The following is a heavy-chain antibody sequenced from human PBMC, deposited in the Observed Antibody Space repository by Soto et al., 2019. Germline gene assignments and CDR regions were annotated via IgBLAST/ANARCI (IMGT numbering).Heavy chain of an antibody. CDR3: ARDHLELVLFEYFQH. CDR2: ISIGGNNK. D-gene: IGHD3-3*01. J-gene: IGHJ1*01. CDR1: GFNFNKYG. V-gene: IGHV3-30*03. Sequence: QVHLVQSGGGVAQPGRSLSLSCAASGFNFNKYGMHWVRQAPGKGLEWVAAISIGGNNKYYAESVKGRFTISRDNSKSTLSLQMTNVRHNDTAVYYCARDHLELVLFEYFQHWGQGSLVTVSS.